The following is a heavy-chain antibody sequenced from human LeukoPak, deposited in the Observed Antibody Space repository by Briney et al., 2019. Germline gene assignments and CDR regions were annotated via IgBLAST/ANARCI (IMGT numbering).Heavy chain of an antibody. CDR3: TRERRGSYYAFES. CDR2: VMSGRGST. Sequence: GGSLRLSCAASGFSVSDYSISWIRQSPGKGPEWISYVMSGRGSTDYADSVKGRFTISRDNAKNSVALQLDGLRADDTAVYFCTRERRGSYYAFESWGQGTLVTVSS. J-gene: IGHJ4*02. V-gene: IGHV3-11*01. CDR1: GFSVSDYS. D-gene: IGHD3-16*01.